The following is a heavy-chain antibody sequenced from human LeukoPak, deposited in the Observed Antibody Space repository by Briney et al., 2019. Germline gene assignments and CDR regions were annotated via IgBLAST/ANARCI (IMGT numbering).Heavy chain of an antibody. D-gene: IGHD3-22*01. CDR2: IYTSGST. CDR3: ARDGISMIA. Sequence: SQTLSLTCTVSGGSIRSGRYYWSWIRQPPGKGLEWIGRIYTSGSTNYNPSLKSRVTISRDTSKNQFSLKLSSVTAADTAVYYCARDGISMIAWGQGTLVTVSS. J-gene: IGHJ5*02. CDR1: GGSIRSGRYY. V-gene: IGHV4-61*02.